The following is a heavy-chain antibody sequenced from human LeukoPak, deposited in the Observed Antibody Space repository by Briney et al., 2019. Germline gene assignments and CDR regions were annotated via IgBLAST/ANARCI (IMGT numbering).Heavy chain of an antibody. V-gene: IGHV1-18*01. J-gene: IGHJ4*02. D-gene: IGHD3-9*01. CDR3: ARDLNYVTLGYDILADVGYYFDY. CDR2: ISPHNGNT. Sequence: GASVKVSCKASGYTFTMYGISWVRQAPGQGLQWLGWISPHNGNTKYAQDLQGRVSMTTDTSTSTAYLELRSLSSDDTAIYYCARDLNYVTLGYDILADVGYYFDYWGQGSLVTVSS. CDR1: GYTFTMYG.